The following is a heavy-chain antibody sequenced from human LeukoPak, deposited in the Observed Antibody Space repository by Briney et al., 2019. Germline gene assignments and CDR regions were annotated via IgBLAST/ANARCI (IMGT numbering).Heavy chain of an antibody. CDR1: GLTFRSFS. J-gene: IGHJ4*02. D-gene: IGHD1-1*01. V-gene: IGHV3-23*01. CDR2: INRPPDST. CDR3: AKVHGVPY. Sequence: GGSLRLSCEASGLTFRSFSMAWVGQAQGKGLEWVSGINRPPDSTFAADSVKGRFTISRDNSKNTLYLQMNSLRVEDTALYYCAKVHGVPYWGQGTLVTVSS.